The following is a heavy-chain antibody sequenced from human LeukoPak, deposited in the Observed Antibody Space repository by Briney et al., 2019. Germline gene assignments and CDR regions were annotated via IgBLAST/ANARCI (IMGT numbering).Heavy chain of an antibody. J-gene: IGHJ4*02. CDR2: IYYSGST. CDR1: GGSISNYY. Sequence: SETLSLTCTVSGGSISNYYWSWIRQPPGKGLEWIGYIYYSGSTNYNPSLKSRVTISVDTSKNQFSLKLSSVTAADTAVYYCARDNQWGQGTLVTVSS. V-gene: IGHV4-59*12. CDR3: ARDNQ.